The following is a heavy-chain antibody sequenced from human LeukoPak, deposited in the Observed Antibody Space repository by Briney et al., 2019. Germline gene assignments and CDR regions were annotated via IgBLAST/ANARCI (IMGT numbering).Heavy chain of an antibody. V-gene: IGHV1-18*01. CDR2: ISAYNGHT. D-gene: IGHD2/OR15-2a*01. CDR3: APETAFSRFDP. J-gene: IGHJ5*02. Sequence: ASVKVSCKASGYTFNSYGISWVRQAPGQGLEWMGWISAYNGHTNYAQKFQGRVTMTTDTSTSTAYMDLRSLRSDDTAVYYCAPETAFSRFDPWGQGTLVTVSS. CDR1: GYTFNSYG.